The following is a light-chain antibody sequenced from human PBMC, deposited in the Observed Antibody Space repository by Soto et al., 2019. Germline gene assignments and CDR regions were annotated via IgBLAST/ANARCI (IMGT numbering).Light chain of an antibody. J-gene: IGKJ1*01. CDR1: QRVSSSY. V-gene: IGKV3D-20*01. Sequence: EIVMTQSPATLSVSPGERATLCCRSSQRVSSSYLAWYQQKPGLAPRLLIYDASSRATGIPDRFSGSGSGTDFTLTISSLQPEDFATYYCQQSYSTPLTFGQGTKVDIK. CDR3: QQSYSTPLT. CDR2: DAS.